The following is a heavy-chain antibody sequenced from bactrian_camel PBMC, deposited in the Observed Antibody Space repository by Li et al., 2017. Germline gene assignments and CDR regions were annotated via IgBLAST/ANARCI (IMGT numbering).Heavy chain of an antibody. Sequence: HVQLVESGGGSVQAGGSLRLACVVSGYTNAKAWFRQAPGKEREGIAVLDTHADIEYADSVKGRFFISKDNAKNVHYLQMNDLKPEDTGVYYCAADTEGDWGLVGSDFRYWGRGTQVTVS. CDR1: GYTNA. J-gene: IGHJ6*01. CDR2: LDTHADI. D-gene: IGHD7*01. CDR3: AADTEGDWGLVGSDFRY. V-gene: IGHV3S54*01.